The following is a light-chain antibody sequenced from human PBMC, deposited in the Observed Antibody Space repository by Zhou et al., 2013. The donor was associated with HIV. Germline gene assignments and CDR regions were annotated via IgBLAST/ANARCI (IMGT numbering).Light chain of an antibody. V-gene: IGKV1-39*01. Sequence: DIQMTQSPSSLSASVGDRVTITCQASQDISNYLNWYQQKPGKAPNLLISAVSTLQSGVPLRFSGSGSGTDFTLTISDLQPEDLATYYCQQSYTTPYTFGQGTRLEIK. CDR3: QQSYTTPYT. J-gene: IGKJ2*01. CDR1: QDISNY. CDR2: AVS.